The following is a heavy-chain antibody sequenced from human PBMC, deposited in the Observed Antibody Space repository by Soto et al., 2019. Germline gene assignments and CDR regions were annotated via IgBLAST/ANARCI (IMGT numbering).Heavy chain of an antibody. CDR2: IHYSGST. Sequence: SETLSLTCTVSGGSISSYYWSWIRQPPGKGLEWIGYIHYSGSTNYNPSLKSRVTISVDTSKNQFSLKLSSVTAADTAVYYCARDLVATGYFDYWGQGTLVTVSS. D-gene: IGHD5-12*01. CDR3: ARDLVATGYFDY. V-gene: IGHV4-59*01. CDR1: GGSISSYY. J-gene: IGHJ4*02.